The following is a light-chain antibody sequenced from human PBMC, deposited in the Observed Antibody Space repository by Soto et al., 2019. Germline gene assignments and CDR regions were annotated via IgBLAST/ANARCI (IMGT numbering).Light chain of an antibody. Sequence: DIVMTQSPDSLAVSLGERATINCKSSQSVLYSSNSKNYLAWYQQKPGQPPKLLIYWASTRESGVPDRFSGSGSGTDLTLTISSLQAEDVAVYYCQQYYSTHTFGQGTKLEIK. CDR3: QQYYSTHT. V-gene: IGKV4-1*01. J-gene: IGKJ2*01. CDR2: WAS. CDR1: QSVLYSSNSKNY.